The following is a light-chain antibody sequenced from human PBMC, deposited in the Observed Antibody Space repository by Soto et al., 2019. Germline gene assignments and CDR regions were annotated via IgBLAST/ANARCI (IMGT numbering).Light chain of an antibody. CDR1: SGSVSTSYY. V-gene: IGLV8-61*01. Sequence: QAVVTQERSFSVSPGGSVTLTGGLSSGSVSTSYYPSWYQQTPGQAPRTLMYSTNTRSSGVPDRFSGSILGNKAALTITGAQADNESDYYCVLYMGSGIWVFGGGTKLTVL. CDR2: STN. CDR3: VLYMGSGIWV. J-gene: IGLJ3*02.